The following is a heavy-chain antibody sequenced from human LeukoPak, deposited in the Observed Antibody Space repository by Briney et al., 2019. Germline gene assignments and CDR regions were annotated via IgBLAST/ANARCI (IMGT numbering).Heavy chain of an antibody. CDR1: GFTFSSYG. J-gene: IGHJ4*02. V-gene: IGHV3-30*18. CDR3: AKDGNWARFEN. Sequence: QPGGSLRLSCAASGFTFSSYGMHWVRQAPGKGLEWVAVISYDGSNKYYADSVKGRFTISRDNSKNTLYLQMNSLRAEDTAAYYCAKDGNWARFENWGQGTLVTVSS. CDR2: ISYDGSNK. D-gene: IGHD7-27*01.